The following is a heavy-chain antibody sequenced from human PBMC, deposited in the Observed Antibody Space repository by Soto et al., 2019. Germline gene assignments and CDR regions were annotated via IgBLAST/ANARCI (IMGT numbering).Heavy chain of an antibody. Sequence: GASVKVSCKASGGTFSSYAISWVRQAPGQGLEWMGGIIPIFGTPNYAQKFQGRVTITADESTSAAYMELSSLRSEDTAVYYCARGGVVRGYYYYGMDVWGQGTTVTVSS. CDR1: GGTFSSYA. D-gene: IGHD3-10*01. CDR3: ARGGVVRGYYYYGMDV. CDR2: IIPIFGTP. J-gene: IGHJ6*02. V-gene: IGHV1-69*13.